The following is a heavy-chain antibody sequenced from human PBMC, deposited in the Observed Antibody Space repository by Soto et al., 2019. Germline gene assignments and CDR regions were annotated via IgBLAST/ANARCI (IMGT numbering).Heavy chain of an antibody. Sequence: GGSLRLSCAASGFTFSSYAMSWVRQAPGKGLEWVSAISGSGGSTYYADSVKGRFTISRDNSKNTLYLQMNSLRAEDTAVYYCAKVRVAVLRYFDWPRDRNHLNAFDIWGQGTMVTVSS. D-gene: IGHD3-9*01. J-gene: IGHJ3*02. CDR2: ISGSGGST. V-gene: IGHV3-23*01. CDR3: AKVRVAVLRYFDWPRDRNHLNAFDI. CDR1: GFTFSSYA.